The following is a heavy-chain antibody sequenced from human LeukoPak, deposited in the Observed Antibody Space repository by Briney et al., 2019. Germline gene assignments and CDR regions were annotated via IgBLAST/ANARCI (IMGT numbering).Heavy chain of an antibody. CDR1: GFTFSSYE. V-gene: IGHV3-48*03. CDR2: ISSSGSTI. J-gene: IGHJ4*02. CDR3: VRELSGSGNVYYFDH. Sequence: GGSLRLSCAASGFTFSSYEMNWVRQAPGKGLEWVSYISSSGSTIYYAGSVKGRFTISRDNAKNSLYLQMNSLRVEDTAVYYCVRELSGSGNVYYFDHWGQGTLVTVSS. D-gene: IGHD6-19*01.